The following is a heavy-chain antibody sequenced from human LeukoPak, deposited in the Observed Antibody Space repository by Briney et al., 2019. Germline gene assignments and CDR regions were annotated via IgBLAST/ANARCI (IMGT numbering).Heavy chain of an antibody. CDR2: ISAYNGNT. CDR1: GYTFTSYG. Sequence: GASVKVSCKASGYTFTSYGFSWVRQAPGQGLEWMGWISAYNGNTNYAQKLQGRVTMTTDTSTSTAYMELRSLRSDDTAVYYCARNRGRPYYYDSSGYLDYWGQGTLVTVSS. J-gene: IGHJ4*02. V-gene: IGHV1-18*01. CDR3: ARNRGRPYYYDSSGYLDY. D-gene: IGHD3-22*01.